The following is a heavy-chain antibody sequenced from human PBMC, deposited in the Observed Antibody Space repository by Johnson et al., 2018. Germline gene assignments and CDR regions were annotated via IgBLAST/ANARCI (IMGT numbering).Heavy chain of an antibody. V-gene: IGHV3-48*01. Sequence: VQLVQSGGGLVKPGGSLRLSCAASGFTFSSYSINWVRQAPGKGLEWVSYISSTSTTVYYADSVKGRFTISRDNAKNSLYLQMDSLRAEDTAVYYCARDLPIAPFNFDYWGQGTLVTVSS. CDR2: ISSTSTTV. CDR1: GFTFSSYS. D-gene: IGHD6-13*01. J-gene: IGHJ4*02. CDR3: ARDLPIAPFNFDY.